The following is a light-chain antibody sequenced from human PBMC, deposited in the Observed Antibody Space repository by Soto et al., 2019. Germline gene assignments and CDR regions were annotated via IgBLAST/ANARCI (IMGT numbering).Light chain of an antibody. Sequence: QSALTQPASVSYSLAQSITISCTGTTSDVGGSNFVSWYPQHPGKPPKLIIYDVANRPSGVSNRFSGSKYGSTASLIISRLQTEDEADYYCVSYTSSASYVFRPGTKVSVL. V-gene: IGLV2-14*03. CDR3: VSYTSSASYV. CDR2: DVA. J-gene: IGLJ1*01. CDR1: TSDVGGSNF.